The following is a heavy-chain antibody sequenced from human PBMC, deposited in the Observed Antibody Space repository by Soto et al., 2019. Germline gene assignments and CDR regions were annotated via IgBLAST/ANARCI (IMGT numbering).Heavy chain of an antibody. Sequence: SETLSLTCTVSGGSISSSSYYWGWIRQPPGKGLEWIGSIYYSGSTYYNPSLKSRVTISVDTSKNQFSLKLSSVTAADTAVYYCARNNGYLSSKFDPWGQGTLVTVS. J-gene: IGHJ5*02. CDR1: GGSISSSSYY. D-gene: IGHD6-13*01. CDR3: ARNNGYLSSKFDP. V-gene: IGHV4-39*01. CDR2: IYYSGST.